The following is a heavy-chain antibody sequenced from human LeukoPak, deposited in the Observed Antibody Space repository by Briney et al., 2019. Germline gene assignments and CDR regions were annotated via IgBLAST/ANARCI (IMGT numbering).Heavy chain of an antibody. CDR3: AKDGLYYDGSEHVYYFDS. V-gene: IGHV3-23*01. J-gene: IGHJ4*02. CDR1: GFTFSRSA. D-gene: IGHD3-22*01. Sequence: GGSLRLSCAASGFTFSRSAMTWVHQGPGTGLEFVASIIYSGGATYYADSVKGRFTISRDNSKNTLYLQMNSLRAEGTALYYCAKDGLYYDGSEHVYYFDSWGQGTLVTVSS. CDR2: IIYSGGAT.